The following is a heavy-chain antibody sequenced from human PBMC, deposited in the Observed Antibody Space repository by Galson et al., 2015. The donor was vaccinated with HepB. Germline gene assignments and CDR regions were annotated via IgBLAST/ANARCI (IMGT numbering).Heavy chain of an antibody. V-gene: IGHV3-48*02. CDR1: GFTFSSYS. Sequence: SLRLSCAASGFTFSSYSMNWVRQAPGKGLEWVSYISSSSSTIYYADSVKGRFTISRDNAKNSLYLQMNSLRDEDTAVYYCARDRGYCSSTSCHGGWFDPWGQGTLVTVSS. J-gene: IGHJ5*02. CDR3: ARDRGYCSSTSCHGGWFDP. CDR2: ISSSSSTI. D-gene: IGHD2-2*01.